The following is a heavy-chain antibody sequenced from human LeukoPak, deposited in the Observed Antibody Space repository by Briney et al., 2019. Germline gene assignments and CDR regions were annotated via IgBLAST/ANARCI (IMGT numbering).Heavy chain of an antibody. J-gene: IGHJ4*02. CDR1: GYTFTGYY. Sequence: GASEKVSCKASGYTFTGYYMHWVRQAPGQGLEWMGWINPNSGGTNYAQKFQGRVTMTRDTSISTAYMELSRLRSDDTAVYYCARVIVRQKYYFDYWGQGTLVTVSS. CDR2: INPNSGGT. D-gene: IGHD1-26*01. V-gene: IGHV1-2*02. CDR3: ARVIVRQKYYFDY.